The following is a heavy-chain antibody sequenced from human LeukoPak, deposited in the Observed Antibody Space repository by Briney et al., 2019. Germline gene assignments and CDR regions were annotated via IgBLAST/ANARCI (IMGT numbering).Heavy chain of an antibody. J-gene: IGHJ4*02. CDR1: GGSISSYY. CDR2: IYYSGTT. D-gene: IGHD6-13*01. Sequence: SETLSLTCTVSGGSISSYYWSWIRQPPGKGLEWIGYIYYSGTTNYNPSLKSRVTISVDTSKNQFSLKLSSVAAADTAVYYCARGVYIAAAQYGYWGQGTLVSVSS. V-gene: IGHV4-59*01. CDR3: ARGVYIAAAQYGY.